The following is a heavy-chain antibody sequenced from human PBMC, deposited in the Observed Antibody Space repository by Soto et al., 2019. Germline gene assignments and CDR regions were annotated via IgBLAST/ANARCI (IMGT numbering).Heavy chain of an antibody. D-gene: IGHD3-9*01. CDR3: AKHYDILTGYYTGYYYYYMDV. J-gene: IGHJ6*03. CDR1: GFTFSNYA. CDR2: ISNYGGST. V-gene: IGHV3-23*01. Sequence: EVQLLESGGGLVQPGGSLRLSCAASGFTFSNYAMSWVRQAPGKGLEWVSAISNYGGSTYYADSVTGRFTISRDSSNNTLYLQINSLRSEDTAVYYCAKHYDILTGYYTGYYYYYMDVWGKGTTVTVSS.